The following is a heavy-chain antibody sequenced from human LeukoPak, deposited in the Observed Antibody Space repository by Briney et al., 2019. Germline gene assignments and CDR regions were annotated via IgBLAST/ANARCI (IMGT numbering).Heavy chain of an antibody. V-gene: IGHV3-43*02. J-gene: IGHJ2*01. CDR1: GFTFDDYA. Sequence: VGSLRLSCAASGFTFDDYAMHWVRQAPGKGLEWVSRISGDGITTYYADSVKGRFTISRDNTKTSLYLQMNSLRTEDTALYYCAKDDGTTAFWYFDLWGRGTLVTVSS. CDR2: ISGDGITT. D-gene: IGHD1-7*01. CDR3: AKDDGTTAFWYFDL.